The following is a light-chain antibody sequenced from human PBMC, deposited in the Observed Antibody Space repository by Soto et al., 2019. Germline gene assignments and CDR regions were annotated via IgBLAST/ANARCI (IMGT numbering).Light chain of an antibody. J-gene: IGKJ1*01. Sequence: EIVLPQSPGTLSLSPGERSTLSCRASQSVSSSYLAWYQQKPGQAPRLLIYGASSRATDIPDRFSGSGSGTDFTLTISRLEPEDFAVYYCQQYGSSPRTVGQGNKVDI. CDR3: QQYGSSPRT. V-gene: IGKV3-20*01. CDR1: QSVSSSY. CDR2: GAS.